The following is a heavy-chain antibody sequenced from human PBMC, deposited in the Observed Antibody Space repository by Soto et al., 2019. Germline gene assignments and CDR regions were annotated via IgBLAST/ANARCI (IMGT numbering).Heavy chain of an antibody. D-gene: IGHD1-7*01. CDR1: GGSISSSNW. J-gene: IGHJ6*03. CDR3: AGTTSLQWYYMDV. CDR2: IYHSGST. V-gene: IGHV4-4*02. Sequence: SETLSLTCAVSGGSISSSNWWSWVRQPPGKGLEWIGEIYHSGSTNYNPSLKSRVTISVDKSKNQFSLKLSSVTPEDTAVYYCAGTTSLQWYYMDVWDKGTTVTVSS.